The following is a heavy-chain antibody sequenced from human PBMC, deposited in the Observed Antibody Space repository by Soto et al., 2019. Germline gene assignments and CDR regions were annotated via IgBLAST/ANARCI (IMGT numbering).Heavy chain of an antibody. CDR2: IYYSGTT. V-gene: IGHV4-59*01. CDR1: GGSISGYF. J-gene: IGHJ5*02. D-gene: IGHD3-9*01. CDR3: ARGLRYFDWLS. Sequence: QVQLQESGPGLVKSSETLSLTCTVSGGSISGYFWSWIRQPPGKGLEWIGYIYYSGTTNYNPSLKSRVTISVDTSKNQFSRKLSYVTAADTAVYYCARGLRYFDWLSSGQGTLVTVSS.